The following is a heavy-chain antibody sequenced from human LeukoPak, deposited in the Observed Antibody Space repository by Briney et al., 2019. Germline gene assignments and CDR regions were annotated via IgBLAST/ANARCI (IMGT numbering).Heavy chain of an antibody. CDR2: IYISGST. J-gene: IGHJ4*02. D-gene: IGHD3-3*01. Sequence: KPSETPSLTCTVSGGSISSYYWSWIRQPAGKGLEWIGRIYISGSTNCNPSLKSRVTMSVDTSKNQFSLKLSSVTAADTAVYYCARVISDFWSGSTHYFDYWGQGTLVTVSS. CDR1: GGSISSYY. CDR3: ARVISDFWSGSTHYFDY. V-gene: IGHV4-4*07.